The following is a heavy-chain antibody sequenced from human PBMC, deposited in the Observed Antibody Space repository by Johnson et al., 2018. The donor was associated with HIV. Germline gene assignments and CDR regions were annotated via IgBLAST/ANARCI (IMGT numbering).Heavy chain of an antibody. J-gene: IGHJ3*02. Sequence: QVQLVESGGGVVQPERSLRLSCAASGFTFSTYAMHWVRQAPGKGLEWVAVISYDGSDKYYADSVKGRFTISRDNAKNSLYLQMNSLTAEDTALYYCTRCNYKFWSGSYDAFDIWGQGTMVTVSS. CDR2: ISYDGSDK. V-gene: IGHV3-30*04. CDR1: GFTFSTYA. CDR3: TRCNYKFWSGSYDAFDI. D-gene: IGHD3-3*01.